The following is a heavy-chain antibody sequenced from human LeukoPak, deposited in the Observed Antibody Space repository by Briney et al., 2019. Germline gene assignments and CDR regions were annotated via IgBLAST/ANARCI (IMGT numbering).Heavy chain of an antibody. CDR2: ISSSSSYI. CDR3: AKTQDCSSTDCYRAFDI. J-gene: IGHJ3*02. Sequence: ETLSLTCAVYGGSFSGYYWSWIRQPPGKGLEWISSISSSSSYIYYADSVKGRFTISRDNAKNSLYLQMNSLRAEDTAVYFCAKTQDCSSTDCYRAFDIWGQGTVVTVSS. CDR1: GGSFSGYY. V-gene: IGHV3-21*01. D-gene: IGHD2-2*01.